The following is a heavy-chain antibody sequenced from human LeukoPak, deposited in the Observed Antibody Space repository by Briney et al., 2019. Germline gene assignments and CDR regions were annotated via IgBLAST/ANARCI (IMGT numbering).Heavy chain of an antibody. D-gene: IGHD3-16*01. CDR1: GFTFSSYS. CDR3: ARDSPASPLGA. J-gene: IGHJ5*02. Sequence: PGGSLRLSCAASGFTFSSYSMNWVRQAPGKGLEWVSYFSSSSSTIYYADSVKGRFTISRDNAKNSLYLQMNSLRAEDTAVYYCARDSPASPLGAWGQGTLVTVSS. V-gene: IGHV3-48*01. CDR2: FSSSSSTI.